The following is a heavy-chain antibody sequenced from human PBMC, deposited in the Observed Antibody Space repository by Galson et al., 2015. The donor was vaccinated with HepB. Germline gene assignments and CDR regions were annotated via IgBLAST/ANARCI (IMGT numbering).Heavy chain of an antibody. D-gene: IGHD6-13*01. V-gene: IGHV1-69*02. J-gene: IGHJ6*02. Sequence: SCKASGGTFSSYTISWVRQAPGQGLEWMGRIIPILGIANYAQKFQGRVTITADKSTSTAYMELSSLRSEDTAVYYCARVVAAAGSIYYYYGMDVWGRGTTVTVSS. CDR1: GGTFSSYT. CDR2: IIPILGIA. CDR3: ARVVAAAGSIYYYYGMDV.